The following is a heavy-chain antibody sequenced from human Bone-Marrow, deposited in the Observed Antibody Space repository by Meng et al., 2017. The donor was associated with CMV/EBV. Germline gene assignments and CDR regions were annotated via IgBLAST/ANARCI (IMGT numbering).Heavy chain of an antibody. J-gene: IGHJ4*02. CDR2: ISAYNGNT. Sequence: QVQLVQSGAEVKKPGASVKVSCQASGYTFTTYGISWVRQAPGQGLEWMGWISAYNGNTNYAQNLQGRVTMTRDTSTSTAYMELRTLRSDDTAVYYCARVAYCSSTSCSNIGEFYDYWGQGTLVTVSS. D-gene: IGHD2-2*01. V-gene: IGHV1-18*01. CDR3: ARVAYCSSTSCSNIGEFYDY. CDR1: GYTFTTYG.